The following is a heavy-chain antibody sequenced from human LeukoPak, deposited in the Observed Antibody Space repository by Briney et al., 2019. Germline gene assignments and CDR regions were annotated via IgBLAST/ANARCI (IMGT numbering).Heavy chain of an antibody. D-gene: IGHD6-13*01. CDR3: ARVAVAGPTGWFDP. CDR2: IRYDGSNK. Sequence: PGGSLRLSCAASGFTFSSYGMHWVRQAPGKGLEWVAFIRYDGSNKYYADSVKGRFTISRDNPDNVVYLQMNSLRAEDTAVYYCARVAVAGPTGWFDPWGQGTLVTVSS. CDR1: GFTFSSYG. V-gene: IGHV3-30*02. J-gene: IGHJ5*02.